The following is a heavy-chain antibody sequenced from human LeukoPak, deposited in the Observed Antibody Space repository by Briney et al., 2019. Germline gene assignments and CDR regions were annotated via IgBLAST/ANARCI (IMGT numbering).Heavy chain of an antibody. D-gene: IGHD3-16*01. V-gene: IGHV3-7*01. CDR3: TRRLDD. CDR2: IKHDESEK. Sequence: PGGSLRLSCAASGFSFNSDWMDWVRQAPGKGLEWVANIKHDESEKNYLDSVKGRFTISRDNAQNSLYLQMNGLRVEDTAVYYSTRRLDDWGQGTLVTVSS. CDR1: GFSFNSDW. J-gene: IGHJ4*02.